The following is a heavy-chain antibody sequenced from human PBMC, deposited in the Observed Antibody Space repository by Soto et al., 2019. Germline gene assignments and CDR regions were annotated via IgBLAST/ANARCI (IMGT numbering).Heavy chain of an antibody. CDR2: IYYSGST. CDR3: VSVPAAAGPNCYFDL. J-gene: IGHJ2*01. CDR1: GGSISSSSYY. V-gene: IGHV4-39*01. Sequence: QLQLQESGPGLVKPSETLSLTCTVSGGSISSSSYYWGLIRQPPGKGLEWIGSIYYSGSTYYNPPIKSRVTIPVDTSKNQCSVKLGSVTAADTAGYYCVSVPAAAGPNCYFDLWGGGTLVTVSS. D-gene: IGHD2-2*01.